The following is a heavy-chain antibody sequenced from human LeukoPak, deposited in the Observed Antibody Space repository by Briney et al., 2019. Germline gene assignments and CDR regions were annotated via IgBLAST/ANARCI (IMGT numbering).Heavy chain of an antibody. J-gene: IGHJ4*02. CDR3: ARHRAGYHLDW. CDR2: IYTSGST. Sequence: PSETLSLTCTVSGGSISSGSYYWSWIRQPAGKGLEWIGRIYTSGSTNYNPSLKSRVTISVDTSKNHFSLKLNSVTAADTAVYYCARHRAGYHLDWWGQGTLVTVSS. CDR1: GGSISSGSYY. V-gene: IGHV4-61*02. D-gene: IGHD3-9*01.